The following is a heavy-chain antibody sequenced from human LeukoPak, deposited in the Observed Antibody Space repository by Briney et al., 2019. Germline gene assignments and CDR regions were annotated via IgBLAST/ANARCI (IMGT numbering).Heavy chain of an antibody. V-gene: IGHV4-4*07. Sequence: KPSETLSLTCTVSGGSISSYYWSWIRQPAGKGLEWIGRIYTSGSTNYNPSLKSRVTMSVDTSKNQFSLKLSSVTAADTAVYYCARGAFGGVIVQPHFDYWGQGTMVTVSS. CDR3: ARGAFGGVIVQPHFDY. D-gene: IGHD3-16*02. J-gene: IGHJ4*03. CDR2: IYTSGST. CDR1: GGSISSYY.